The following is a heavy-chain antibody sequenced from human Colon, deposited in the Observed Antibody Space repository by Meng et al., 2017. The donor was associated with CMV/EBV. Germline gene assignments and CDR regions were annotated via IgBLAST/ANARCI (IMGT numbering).Heavy chain of an antibody. J-gene: IGHJ5*02. CDR3: ADYFVGRGGRGP. CDR2: IFNSGTT. CDR1: GVSVSSGDHH. Sequence: VCGVSVSSGDHHGSWIRQHPGEGLEWIGSIFNSGTTYYNLSLRSRALISVDSTKNQFSLRLTSVTAADTAVYYCADYFVGRGGRGPWGQGTLVTVSS. V-gene: IGHV4-31*02. D-gene: IGHD2/OR15-2a*01.